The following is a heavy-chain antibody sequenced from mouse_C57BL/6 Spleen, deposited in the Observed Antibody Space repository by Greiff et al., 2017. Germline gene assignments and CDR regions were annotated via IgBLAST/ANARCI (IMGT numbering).Heavy chain of an antibody. CDR3: TTGEGPFDY. CDR2: IDPENGDT. J-gene: IGHJ2*01. D-gene: IGHD3-3*01. V-gene: IGHV14-4*01. CDR1: GFNIKDDY. Sequence: EVKVEESGAELVRPGASVKLSCTASGFNIKDDYMHWVKQRPEQGLEWIGWIDPENGDTEYASKFQGKATITADTSSNTAYLQLSSLTSEDTAVYYCTTGEGPFDYWGQGTTLTVSS.